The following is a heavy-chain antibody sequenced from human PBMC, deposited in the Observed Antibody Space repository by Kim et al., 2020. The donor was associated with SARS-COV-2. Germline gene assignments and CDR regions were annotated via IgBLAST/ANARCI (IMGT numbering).Heavy chain of an antibody. CDR2: ISSSSSTI. J-gene: IGHJ6*02. Sequence: GGSLRLSCAASGFTFSSYSMNWVRQAPGKGLEWVSYISSSSSTIYYADSVKGRFTISRDNAKNSLYLQMNSLRDEDTAVYYCARDFSGPNYYYYYGMDVWGQGTTVTVSS. D-gene: IGHD2-15*01. V-gene: IGHV3-48*02. CDR3: ARDFSGPNYYYYYGMDV. CDR1: GFTFSSYS.